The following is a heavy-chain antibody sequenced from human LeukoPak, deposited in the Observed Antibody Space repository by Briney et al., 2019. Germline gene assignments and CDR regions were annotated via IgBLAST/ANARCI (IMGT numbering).Heavy chain of an antibody. V-gene: IGHV3-53*01. CDR2: IYSGDTT. CDR3: ARARQWLGVFDY. J-gene: IGHJ4*02. D-gene: IGHD6-19*01. CDR1: GVTVSSNY. Sequence: GGSLRLSWAVSGVTVSSNYMTWVRQAPGKGLGWVSIIYSGDTTYYADSVKGRFTISRDNSKSTVYLQMNSLRAEDTAVYYCARARQWLGVFDYWGQGTLVTVSS.